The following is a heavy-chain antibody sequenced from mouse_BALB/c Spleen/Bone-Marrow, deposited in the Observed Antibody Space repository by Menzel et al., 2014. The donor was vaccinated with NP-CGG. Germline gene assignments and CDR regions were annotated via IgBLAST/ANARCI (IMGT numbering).Heavy chain of an antibody. CDR3: ARSDGFDY. CDR1: GYTFTDYA. J-gene: IGHJ2*01. V-gene: IGHV1S137*01. D-gene: IGHD2-3*01. Sequence: QVQLQQSGAELVRPGVSVKISCKGSGYTFTDYALHWVKQSHAKSLEWIGIISTYYSDASYNQKFKGKATMTVDKSSSTAYMELARLTSEDSAIYYCARSDGFDYWGQGTTLTVSS. CDR2: ISTYYSDA.